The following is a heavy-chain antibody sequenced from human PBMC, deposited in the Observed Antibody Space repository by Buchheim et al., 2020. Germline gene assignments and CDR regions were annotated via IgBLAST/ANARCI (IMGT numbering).Heavy chain of an antibody. Sequence: QVQLVESGGGVVQPGRSLRLSCAASGFTFSSYGMHWVRQAPGKGLEWVAVISYDGSNKYYADSVRGRFTIPRANSENTTCLQMNSLRAEDTAVYYCAKDSQWLKPEYFDCWGQGTL. J-gene: IGHJ4*02. CDR2: ISYDGSNK. D-gene: IGHD6-19*01. CDR3: AKDSQWLKPEYFDC. CDR1: GFTFSSYG. V-gene: IGHV3-30*18.